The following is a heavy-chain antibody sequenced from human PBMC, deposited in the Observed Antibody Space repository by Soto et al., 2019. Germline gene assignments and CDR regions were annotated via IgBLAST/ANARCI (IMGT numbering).Heavy chain of an antibody. CDR3: ANSQDSPPPDYYYYGMDV. J-gene: IGHJ6*02. V-gene: IGHV3-30*18. Sequence: QVQLVESGGGVVQPGRSLRLSCAASGFTFSSYGMHWVRQAPGKGLEWVAVISYDGSNKYYADSVKGRFTISRDNSKNTLYLQMNSLRAEDTAVYYCANSQDSPPPDYYYYGMDVWGQGTTVTVSS. D-gene: IGHD2-15*01. CDR2: ISYDGSNK. CDR1: GFTFSSYG.